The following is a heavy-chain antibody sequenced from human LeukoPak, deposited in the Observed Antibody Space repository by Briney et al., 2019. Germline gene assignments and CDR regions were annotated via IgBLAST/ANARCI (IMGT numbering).Heavy chain of an antibody. CDR2: ISSSTTST. V-gene: IGHV3-11*06. CDR1: GFSFSDYY. J-gene: IGHJ4*02. Sequence: GGSLRLSCAASGFSFSDYYMAWIRQAPGKGLEWVAFISSSTTSTYYADSVKGRFTISRDNSKNTLYLQMNSLRAEDTAVYYCAKSWEQWLVRGFDYWGQGTLVTVSS. D-gene: IGHD6-19*01. CDR3: AKSWEQWLVRGFDY.